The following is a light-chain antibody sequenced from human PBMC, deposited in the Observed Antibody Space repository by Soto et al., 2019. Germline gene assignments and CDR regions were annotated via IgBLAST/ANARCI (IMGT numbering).Light chain of an antibody. J-gene: IGKJ4*01. V-gene: IGKV1-8*01. CDR3: QQYYSYPLT. CDR1: QGISSY. CDR2: AAS. Sequence: AVRISQSPSSVSASTGDRVTITCRASQGISSYLAWYQQKPGKAPKLLIYAASTLQSGVPSRFSGSGSGTDFTLTISCLQSEDFATYYCQQYYSYPLTFGGGTKV.